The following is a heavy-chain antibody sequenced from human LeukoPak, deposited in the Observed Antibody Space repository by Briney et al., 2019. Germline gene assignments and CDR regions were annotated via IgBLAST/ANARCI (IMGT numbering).Heavy chain of an antibody. V-gene: IGHV3-53*01. CDR3: ARVLSGRGSLYSYYYYMDV. CDR2: SYSGGST. CDR1: GFTVSSNY. D-gene: IGHD3-10*01. Sequence: PGGSLRLSCAASGFTVSSNYMSWVRQAPGKGLEWVSLSYSGGSTYYADSVKGRFTISRDNSKNTLYLQMNSLRAEDTAVYYCARVLSGRGSLYSYYYYMDVWGKGTTVTISS. J-gene: IGHJ6*03.